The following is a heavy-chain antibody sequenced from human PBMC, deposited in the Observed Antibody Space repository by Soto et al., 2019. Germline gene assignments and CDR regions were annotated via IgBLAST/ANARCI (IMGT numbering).Heavy chain of an antibody. CDR3: ARLVVVAPVANA. V-gene: IGHV4-39*02. J-gene: IGHJ5*02. CDR2: IFYTGTT. Sequence: SETLSLTFSVPGGSISYNSYYWGWIRQPPGKGLEWVGGIFYTGTTYYSPSLKDRVTISVDTSKNSFSLNLTSVTAADTAVYFCARLVVVAPVANAWGQGTLVTVSS. CDR1: GGSISYNSYY. D-gene: IGHD2-2*01.